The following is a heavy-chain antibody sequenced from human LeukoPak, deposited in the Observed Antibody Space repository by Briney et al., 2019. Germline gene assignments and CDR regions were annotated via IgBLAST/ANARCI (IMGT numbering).Heavy chain of an antibody. CDR2: ISSSGSTI. V-gene: IGHV3-48*03. D-gene: IGHD3-22*01. J-gene: IGHJ6*02. Sequence: SGGSLRLSCAASGFTFSSYEMNWVRQAAGKGLEWVSYISSSGSTIYYADSMKGRFTISRDNAKNSLYLQMNSLRAEDTAVYYCARGEPYYYDSSGYLGDVWGQGTTVTVSS. CDR1: GFTFSSYE. CDR3: ARGEPYYYDSSGYLGDV.